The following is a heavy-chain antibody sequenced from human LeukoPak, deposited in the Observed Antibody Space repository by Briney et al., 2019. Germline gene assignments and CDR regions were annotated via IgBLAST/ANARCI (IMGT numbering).Heavy chain of an antibody. CDR1: GYTFTSYY. CDR3: ASGAKRWRQFKTSAGVAY. J-gene: IGHJ4*02. V-gene: IGHV1-46*01. CDR2: INPSGGNT. D-gene: IGHD5-24*01. Sequence: ASVKVSCKASGYTFTSYYMHWVRQAPGQGLEWMGIINPSGGNTNYAQKFQGRVTMTRDTSTSTVYMELSSLRSEDTAVYYCASGAKRWRQFKTSAGVAYWGQATLLTVSS.